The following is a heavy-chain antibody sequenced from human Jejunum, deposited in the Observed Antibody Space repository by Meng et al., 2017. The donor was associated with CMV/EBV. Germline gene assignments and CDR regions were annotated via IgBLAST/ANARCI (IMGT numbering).Heavy chain of an antibody. D-gene: IGHD2/OR15-2a*01. J-gene: IGHJ4*02. CDR3: RETIVNSPLSDY. CDR2: ISHKGTT. Sequence: AVHSGSSSGYYWTWSRQPPGKGLEWIGEISHKGTTNGNPSLKGRVSFSVDTSKNQFSLKLSSVTAADTAVYYCRETIVNSPLSDYWGQGTLVTVSS. V-gene: IGHV4-34*01. CDR1: SGSSSGYY.